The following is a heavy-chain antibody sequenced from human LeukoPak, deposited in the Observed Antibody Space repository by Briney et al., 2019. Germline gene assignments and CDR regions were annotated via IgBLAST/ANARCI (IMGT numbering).Heavy chain of an antibody. V-gene: IGHV4-61*05. CDR2: IYYSGST. Sequence: SETLSLTCTVSGGSISSRSYYWGWIRQPPGKGLGWIGYIYYSGSTNYNPSLKSRVTISVDTSKNQFSLKLSSVTAADTAVYYCARGVGATGSYTEFDYWGQGTLVTVSS. D-gene: IGHD1-26*01. CDR1: GGSISSRSYY. CDR3: ARGVGATGSYTEFDY. J-gene: IGHJ4*02.